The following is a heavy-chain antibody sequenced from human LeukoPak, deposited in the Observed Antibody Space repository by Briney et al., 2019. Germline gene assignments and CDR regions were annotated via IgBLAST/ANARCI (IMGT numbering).Heavy chain of an antibody. Sequence: SETLSLTCTVSGGSISSSSYYWGWIRQPPGKGLEWIGSFYYSGNTYYNPSLKSRVTISVDTSKNQFSLKLGSVTAADTAVYYCARLGSSDAFDIWGQGTMVTVSS. CDR3: ARLGSSDAFDI. V-gene: IGHV4-39*01. D-gene: IGHD1-26*01. CDR2: FYYSGNT. CDR1: GGSISSSSYY. J-gene: IGHJ3*02.